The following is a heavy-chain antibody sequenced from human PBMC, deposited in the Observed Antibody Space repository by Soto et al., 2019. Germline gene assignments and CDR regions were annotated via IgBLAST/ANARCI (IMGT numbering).Heavy chain of an antibody. Sequence: QVQLVQSGAEVRKPGASVKVSCKSSGYTFINHGIFWVRQAPGQGLEWMAWIYPYNGNTNYAQKFLGRVTLTTDTSTXXXXXDXXXLXXXXXXXXXXXXXLNGAAGGGYWGQGTLVTVSS. D-gene: IGHD6-13*01. J-gene: IGHJ4*02. CDR2: IYPYNGNT. CDR1: GYTFINHG. V-gene: IGHV1-18*01. CDR3: XXXLNGAAGGGY.